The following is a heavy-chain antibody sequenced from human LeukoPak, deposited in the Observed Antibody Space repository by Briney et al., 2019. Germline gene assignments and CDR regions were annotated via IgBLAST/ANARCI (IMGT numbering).Heavy chain of an antibody. CDR1: GFTFSSYG. Sequence: GRSLRLSCAASGFTFSSYGMHWVRQAPGKGLEWVAVIWYDGSNKYYADSVKGRFTISRDNSKNTLYLQMNSLRAEDTAVYYCAGDDPLHAFDIWGQGTMVTVSS. CDR2: IWYDGSNK. CDR3: AGDDPLHAFDI. J-gene: IGHJ3*02. V-gene: IGHV3-33*01.